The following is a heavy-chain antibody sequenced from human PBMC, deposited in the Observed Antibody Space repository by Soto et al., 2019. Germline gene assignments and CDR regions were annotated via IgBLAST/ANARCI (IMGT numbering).Heavy chain of an antibody. D-gene: IGHD3-16*01. J-gene: IGHJ6*02. V-gene: IGHV3-23*01. Sequence: EVQLLESGGGLVQPGGSLRLSCAASGFTFSSYAMSWVRQAPGKGLEWVSAISGSGGSTYYADSVKGRFTISRDNSKNTLYLQMNSLRAEDTAVYYCAKDGVGMGGRTRGGYYYYGMDVWGQGTTVTVSS. CDR1: GFTFSSYA. CDR2: ISGSGGST. CDR3: AKDGVGMGGRTRGGYYYYGMDV.